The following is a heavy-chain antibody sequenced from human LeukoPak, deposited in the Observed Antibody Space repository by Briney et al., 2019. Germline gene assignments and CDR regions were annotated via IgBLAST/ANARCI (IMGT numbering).Heavy chain of an antibody. CDR1: GGSISSSY. V-gene: IGHV4-59*01. D-gene: IGHD6-13*01. CDR3: ARTGIAAPGTDS. CDR2: IFSSGST. Sequence: SETLSLTCTVSGGSISSSYWSWIRQPPGKGLEWIGYIFSSGSTDYNPSLKSRVTISVDTFKNQFSLKLNSVTAADTALYYCARTGIAAPGTDSWGQGTLVTVSS. J-gene: IGHJ4*02.